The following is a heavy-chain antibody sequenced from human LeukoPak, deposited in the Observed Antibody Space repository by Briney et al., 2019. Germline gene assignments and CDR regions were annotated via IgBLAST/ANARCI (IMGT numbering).Heavy chain of an antibody. J-gene: IGHJ4*02. D-gene: IGHD3-10*01. CDR1: GYTFTSYG. V-gene: IGHV1-2*02. CDR2: INPNSGGT. CDR3: ARGGEGAAIDYFDY. Sequence: VASVKVSCKASGYTFTSYGISWVRQAPGQGLEWMGWINPNSGGTNYAQKFQGTVTMTRDTSISTAYMELSRLRSDDTAVYYCARGGEGAAIDYFDYWGQGTLVTVSS.